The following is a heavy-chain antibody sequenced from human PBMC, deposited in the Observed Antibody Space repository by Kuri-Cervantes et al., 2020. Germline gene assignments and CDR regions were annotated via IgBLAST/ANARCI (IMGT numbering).Heavy chain of an antibody. CDR2: IWYDGSNK. J-gene: IGHJ2*01. Sequence: GESLKISCAASGFTFSSYGMHWVRQAPGKGLEWVAVIWYDGSNKYYADSVKGRFTISRDNAKNSLYLQMNSLRDEDTAVYYCATQTEQPLGVEKYWYFDLWGRGTLVTVSS. D-gene: IGHD3-3*01. CDR3: ATQTEQPLGVEKYWYFDL. V-gene: IGHV3-33*01. CDR1: GFTFSSYG.